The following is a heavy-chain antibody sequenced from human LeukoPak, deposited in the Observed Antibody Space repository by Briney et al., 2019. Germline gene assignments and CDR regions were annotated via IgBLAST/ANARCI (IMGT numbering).Heavy chain of an antibody. D-gene: IGHD3-10*01. V-gene: IGHV1-8*01. CDR1: GYTFTSYV. J-gene: IGHJ4*02. Sequence: GASVKVSCKASGYTFTSYVINWVRQATGQGLEWMGWMNPNSGNTGYAQKFQGRVTMTRNTSVSTAYMELSSLRSEDTAVYYCTRPTRLWFGELSFTYWGQGTLVTVSS. CDR2: MNPNSGNT. CDR3: TRPTRLWFGELSFTY.